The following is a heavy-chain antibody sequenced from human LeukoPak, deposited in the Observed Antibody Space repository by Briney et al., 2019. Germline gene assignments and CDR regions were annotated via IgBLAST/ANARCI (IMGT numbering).Heavy chain of an antibody. CDR1: GFMFSRYS. J-gene: IGHJ4*02. V-gene: IGHV3-21*04. Sequence: GGSLRLSCAASGFMFSRYSMNWVRQAPGKGLEWVSSISSSSSYIYYADSVKGRFTISRDNARNSLYLQMNSLRAEDTAVYYCAHGSMYQLDYWGQGTLVTVSS. CDR2: ISSSSSYI. CDR3: AHGSMYQLDY. D-gene: IGHD2-2*01.